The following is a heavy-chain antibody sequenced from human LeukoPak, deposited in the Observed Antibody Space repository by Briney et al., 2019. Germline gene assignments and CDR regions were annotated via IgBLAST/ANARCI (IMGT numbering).Heavy chain of an antibody. Sequence: GGSLRLSCAASGFTFSSYSMNWVRQAPGKGLEWVSSISSSSSYIYYADSVKGRFTISRDNAKNSLYLQMNSLRAEDTAVYYCARDRSLYYYDSSGYYYPHCGQGTLVTVSS. J-gene: IGHJ4*02. CDR2: ISSSSSYI. D-gene: IGHD3-22*01. CDR3: ARDRSLYYYDSSGYYYPH. V-gene: IGHV3-21*01. CDR1: GFTFSSYS.